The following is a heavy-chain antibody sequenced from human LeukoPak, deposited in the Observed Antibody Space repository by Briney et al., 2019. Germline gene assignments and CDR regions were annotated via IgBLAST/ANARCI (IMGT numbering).Heavy chain of an antibody. Sequence: SVKVSCKASGGTFSSYAISWVRQAPGQGLEWMGGIIPIFGTANYAQKFQGRVTITADESTSTAYMELSSLRSEDTAVYYCASRPRYCSGGSCYWFDPWGQGTLVTVSS. V-gene: IGHV1-69*13. D-gene: IGHD2-15*01. CDR3: ASRPRYCSGGSCYWFDP. CDR2: IIPIFGTA. J-gene: IGHJ5*02. CDR1: GGTFSSYA.